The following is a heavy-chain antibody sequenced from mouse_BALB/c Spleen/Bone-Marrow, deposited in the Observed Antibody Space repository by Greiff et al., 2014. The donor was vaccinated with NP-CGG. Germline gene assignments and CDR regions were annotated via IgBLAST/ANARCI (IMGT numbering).Heavy chain of an antibody. CDR2: IDPENGDT. CDR3: NARGDYDFDYFDY. V-gene: IGHV14-4*02. Sequence: EVQLQESGAELVRSGASVKLSCTASGINIKDYYMHWVKQRPEQGLEWIGWIDPENGDTEYAPKFQGKATMTADTSSNTAYLQLSSLTSEDTAVYYCNARGDYDFDYFDYWGQGTTLTVSS. CDR1: GINIKDYY. J-gene: IGHJ2*01. D-gene: IGHD2-4*01.